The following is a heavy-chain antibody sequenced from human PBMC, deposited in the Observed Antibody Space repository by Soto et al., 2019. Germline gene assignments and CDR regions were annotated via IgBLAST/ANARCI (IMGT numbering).Heavy chain of an antibody. J-gene: IGHJ4*02. V-gene: IGHV3-74*01. CDR3: AYGGYNFNY. D-gene: IGHD4-17*01. CDR2: INSDGSST. CDR1: GFTFSNYW. Sequence: GGSLRLSCAASGFTFSNYWMHWVRQAPGKGPVWVSRINSDGSSTYYADSVKGRFTISRDNSKNTLYLQMNSLRVEDTAVYYCAYGGYNFNYWGQGTLVTVS.